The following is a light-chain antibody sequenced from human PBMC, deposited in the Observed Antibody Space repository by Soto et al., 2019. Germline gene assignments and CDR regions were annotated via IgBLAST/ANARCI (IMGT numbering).Light chain of an antibody. Sequence: EIVLTQSPGTLSLSPGERATLSCRASQSVSNNYLAWYQQKPGQAPRLLIYGASIRATGIPDGFSGSGSGTDLTLTISRREPEDFTVYYCLQYGSSGTFRGATKVEIK. J-gene: IGKJ4*02. V-gene: IGKV3-20*01. CDR3: LQYGSSGT. CDR1: QSVSNNY. CDR2: GAS.